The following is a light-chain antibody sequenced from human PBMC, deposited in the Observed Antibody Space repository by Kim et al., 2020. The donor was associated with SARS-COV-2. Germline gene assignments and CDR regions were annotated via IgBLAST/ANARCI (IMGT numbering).Light chain of an antibody. CDR1: QSISSY. Sequence: DIQMNQSPSSLSASVGDRVTITCRASQSISSYLNWYQQKPGKAPKLLIYAASSLQSGVPSRFSGSGSGTDFTLTISSLQPEDFATYYCQQSYSTPWTFGEGTKLVI. CDR3: QQSYSTPWT. CDR2: AAS. V-gene: IGKV1-39*01. J-gene: IGKJ2*01.